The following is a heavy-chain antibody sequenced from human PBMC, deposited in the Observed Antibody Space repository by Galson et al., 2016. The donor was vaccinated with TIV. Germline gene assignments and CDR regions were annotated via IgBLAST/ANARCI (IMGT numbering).Heavy chain of an antibody. CDR1: GFTFRNYV. D-gene: IGHD3-10*01. V-gene: IGHV3-74*01. CDR2: INSDGSAT. J-gene: IGHJ4*02. CDR3: ARSHYGPDY. Sequence: SLRLSCAASGFTFRNYVMYWVRQAPGKGLVWVSRINSDGSATTYADSVKGRFTISRDNAKNTLSLQMNSLTDEDTAVYFCARSHYGPDYWGQGSLVTVSS.